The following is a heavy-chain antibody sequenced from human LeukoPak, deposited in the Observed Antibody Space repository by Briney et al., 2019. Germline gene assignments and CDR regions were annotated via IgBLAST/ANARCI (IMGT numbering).Heavy chain of an antibody. Sequence: GGSLRLSCAASGFTFSSYAMSWVRQAPGKGLEWVSAISGSGGSTYYADSVKGRFTISRDNSKNTLYLQMNSLRAEDTAVYYCAKDLRGSGWYLGYFDYWGQGTLVTVPS. CDR2: ISGSGGST. D-gene: IGHD6-19*01. CDR3: AKDLRGSGWYLGYFDY. V-gene: IGHV3-23*01. CDR1: GFTFSSYA. J-gene: IGHJ4*02.